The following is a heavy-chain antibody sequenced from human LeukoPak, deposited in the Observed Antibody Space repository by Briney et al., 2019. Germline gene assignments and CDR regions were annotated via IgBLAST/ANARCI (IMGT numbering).Heavy chain of an antibody. CDR3: ARNTRYDILTGYRRPFDY. J-gene: IGHJ4*02. D-gene: IGHD3-9*01. CDR2: IKQDGSEK. V-gene: IGHV3-7*01. CDR1: GFTFSKHW. Sequence: PGGSLRLSCAASGFTFSKHWMSWVRQAPGKGLEWVANIKQDGSEKYYVDSVKGRFTISRDNAKNSLYLQMNSLRAEDTAVYYCARNTRYDILTGYRRPFDYWGQGTLVTVSS.